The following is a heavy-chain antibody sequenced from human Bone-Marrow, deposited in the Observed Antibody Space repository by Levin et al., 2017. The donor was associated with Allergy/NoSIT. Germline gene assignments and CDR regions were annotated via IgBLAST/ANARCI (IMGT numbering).Heavy chain of an antibody. CDR3: ARVAPGNYYGSGSYLFDP. J-gene: IGHJ5*02. CDR1: GGSFSGYY. CDR2: INHSGST. Sequence: SQTLSLTCAVYGGSFSGYYWSWIRPPPGKGLEWIGEINHSGSTNYNPSLKSRVTISVDTSKNQFSLKLSSVTAADTAVYYCARVAPGNYYGSGSYLFDPWGQGTLVTVSS. V-gene: IGHV4-34*01. D-gene: IGHD3-10*01.